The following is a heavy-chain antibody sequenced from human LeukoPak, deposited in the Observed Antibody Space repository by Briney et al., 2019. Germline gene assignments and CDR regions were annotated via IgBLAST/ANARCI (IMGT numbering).Heavy chain of an antibody. CDR1: GFTFSSYA. V-gene: IGHV3-30*01. J-gene: IGHJ3*02. D-gene: IGHD3-16*01. CDR3: ASWGDDAFDI. CDR2: ISYDGSNK. Sequence: GRSLRLSCVASGFTFSSYAMHWVRQAPGKGLEWVAVISYDGSNKYYADSVQGRFTISRDNSKNTLYLQMNSLRAEDTAVYYCASWGDDAFDIWGQGTMVTVSS.